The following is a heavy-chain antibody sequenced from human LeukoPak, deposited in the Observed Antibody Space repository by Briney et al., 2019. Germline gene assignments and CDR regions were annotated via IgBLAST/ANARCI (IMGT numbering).Heavy chain of an antibody. CDR2: ISSSSSYI. D-gene: IGHD4-23*01. J-gene: IGHJ4*02. CDR1: GFTFSSYS. V-gene: IGHV3-21*01. Sequence: GGSLRLSCAASGFTFSSYSMNWVRQAPGKGLEWVSSISSSSSYIYYADSVKGRFTISRDNAKNSLYLQMNSLRAEDTAVYYCARADYSGNPGVFDYWGQGTLVTVSS. CDR3: ARADYSGNPGVFDY.